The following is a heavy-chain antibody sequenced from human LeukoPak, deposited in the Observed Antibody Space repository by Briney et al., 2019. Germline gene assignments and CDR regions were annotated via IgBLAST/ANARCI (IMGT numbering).Heavy chain of an antibody. CDR2: ISSSSSYI. CDR1: GFTFSSYS. CDR3: AREPWAGDGYNYPDY. V-gene: IGHV3-21*01. J-gene: IGHJ4*02. Sequence: GGSLRLSCAASGFTFSSYSMNWVRQAPGKGLEWVSSISSSSSYIYYADSVKGRFTISRDNAKNSLHLQMNSLRAEDTAVYYCAREPWAGDGYNYPDYWGQGTLVTVSS. D-gene: IGHD5-24*01.